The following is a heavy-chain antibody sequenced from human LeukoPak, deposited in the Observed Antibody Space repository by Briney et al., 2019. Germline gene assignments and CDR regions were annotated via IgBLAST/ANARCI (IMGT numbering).Heavy chain of an antibody. CDR1: GFTFGTYW. V-gene: IGHV3-7*01. D-gene: IGHD1-26*01. J-gene: IGHJ4*02. CDR2: INQDGSEK. CDR3: ARGYSGSYPAPSD. Sequence: AGGSLRLSCAASGFTFGTYWMTWVRQAPGKGLEWVANINQDGSEKYYVDSVKGRFTISRDNAKNSLYLQMNSLRAEDTAVYYCARGYSGSYPAPSDWGQGTLVTVSS.